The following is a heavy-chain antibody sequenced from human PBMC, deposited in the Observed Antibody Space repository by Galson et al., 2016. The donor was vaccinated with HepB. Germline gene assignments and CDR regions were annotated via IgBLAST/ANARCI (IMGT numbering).Heavy chain of an antibody. CDR3: AKAKLWFGELLPGD. V-gene: IGHV3-30-3*01. CDR1: GFTFSTHA. CDR2: IIIDGSSK. D-gene: IGHD3-10*01. J-gene: IGHJ4*02. Sequence: SLRLSCAASGFTFSTHAMHWVRQAPGKGLEWVAAIIIDGSSKYYADSVMGRFTISRDNSKNTLYLQMNSLRAEDTAVYYCAKAKLWFGELLPGDWGQGTLVIVSS.